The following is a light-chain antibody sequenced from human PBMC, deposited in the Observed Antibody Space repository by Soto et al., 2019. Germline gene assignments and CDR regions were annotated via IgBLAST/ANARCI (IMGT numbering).Light chain of an antibody. CDR1: QDISNY. CDR2: DAS. J-gene: IGKJ5*01. V-gene: IGKV1-33*01. Sequence: DIQMTQSPSSLSASVGDRVTITCQASQDISNYLNWYQQKPGKAPKLLIYDASNLEAGVTSRFSGSGSGTYFIFTINSLQPEDIATYYCQQYENLPITFGQGTRLEIK. CDR3: QQYENLPIT.